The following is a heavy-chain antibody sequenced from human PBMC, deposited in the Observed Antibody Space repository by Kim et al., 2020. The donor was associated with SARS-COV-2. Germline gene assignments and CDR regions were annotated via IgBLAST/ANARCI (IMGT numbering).Heavy chain of an antibody. CDR1: GGTFSSYA. CDR2: IIPIFGTA. Sequence: SVKVSCKASGGTFSSYAISWVRQAPGQGLEWMGGIIPIFGTANYAQKFQGRVTITADESTSTAYMELSSLRSEHTAVYYCARDHNVLRYFGDGWGWFDPWGQGTLVTVSS. J-gene: IGHJ5*02. V-gene: IGHV1-69*13. D-gene: IGHD3-9*01. CDR3: ARDHNVLRYFGDGWGWFDP.